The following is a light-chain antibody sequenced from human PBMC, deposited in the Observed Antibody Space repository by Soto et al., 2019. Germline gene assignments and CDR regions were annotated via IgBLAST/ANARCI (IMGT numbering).Light chain of an antibody. J-gene: IGLJ3*02. Sequence: QSALTQPASVSGSPGQSITISCTGTSSDVGGYDYVSWYQQHPGKAPKLMIYDVSNRPSGASNRFSGSKSGNTASLTISGLQAEDEADYYCSSYTRSSTLAVSGGGTKLTVL. CDR2: DVS. V-gene: IGLV2-14*01. CDR1: SSDVGGYDY. CDR3: SSYTRSSTLAV.